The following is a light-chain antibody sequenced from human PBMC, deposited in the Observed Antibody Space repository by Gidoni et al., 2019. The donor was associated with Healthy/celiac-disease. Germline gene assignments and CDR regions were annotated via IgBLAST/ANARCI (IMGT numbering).Light chain of an antibody. J-gene: IGKJ3*01. CDR2: DAS. CDR3: QQRSNWPRT. V-gene: IGKV3-11*01. CDR1: QSVRSY. Sequence: EIVLTQSPATLSLSPGERATLSCRASQSVRSYLAWYQQKPGQAPRLLIYDASNRATGIPARFSGSGSGTDFTLTISSLEPADFAVYYCQQRSNWPRTFXPXTKVDI.